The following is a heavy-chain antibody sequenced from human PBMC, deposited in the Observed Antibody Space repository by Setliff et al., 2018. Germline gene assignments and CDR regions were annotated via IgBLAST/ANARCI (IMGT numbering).Heavy chain of an antibody. CDR1: GFTFSNAW. CDR2: IKSKADGGTT. Sequence: GGSLRLSCAASGFTFSNAWMTWVHQAPGKGLEWVGRIKSKADGGTTDYVAPVKGRFTISRDDSKNTLFLQLNNLKIEDTAVYYCTTWPENGGYYYYYYMDVWGKGTTVTVSS. CDR3: TTWPENGGYYYYYYMDV. D-gene: IGHD3-16*01. J-gene: IGHJ6*03. V-gene: IGHV3-15*01.